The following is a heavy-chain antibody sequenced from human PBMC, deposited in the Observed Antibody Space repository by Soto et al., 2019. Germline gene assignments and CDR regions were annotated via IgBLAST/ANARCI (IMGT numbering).Heavy chain of an antibody. CDR2: IHYSGRT. CDR1: GDSIISGGYF. V-gene: IGHV4-39*01. CDR3: ARPYVDTSMAPFDY. J-gene: IGHJ4*02. D-gene: IGHD5-18*01. Sequence: PSETLSLTCTVSGDSIISGGYFWGWVRQPPGRGLEWIGSIHYSGRTFDNPSLKSRLTMSVGTSRNQFSLKLASVTAADTAMYYCARPYVDTSMAPFDYWGQGTLVTVSS.